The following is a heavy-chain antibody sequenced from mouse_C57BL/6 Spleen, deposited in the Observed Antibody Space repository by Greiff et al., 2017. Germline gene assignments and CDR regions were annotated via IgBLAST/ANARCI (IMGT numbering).Heavy chain of an antibody. V-gene: IGHV2-6-1*01. CDR2: IWSDGST. CDR3: ARQDYYGREYAMDY. J-gene: IGHJ4*01. Sequence: VQRVEPGPGLVAPSQSLSITCTVSGFSLTSYGVHWVRQPPGKGLEWLVVIWSDGSTTYNSAPKSRLSTRKDNSKSQVFIKMNSLQTDDTAMYYCARQDYYGREYAMDYWGQGTSVTVSS. D-gene: IGHD1-1*01. CDR1: GFSLTSYG.